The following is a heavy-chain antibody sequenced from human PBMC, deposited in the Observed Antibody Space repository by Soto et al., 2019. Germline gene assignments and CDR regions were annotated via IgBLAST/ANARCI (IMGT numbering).Heavy chain of an antibody. J-gene: IGHJ6*03. CDR2: INHSGST. V-gene: IGHV4-34*01. CDR3: ARGFRTKQLVPYSYYYMDV. Sequence: SETKCLTSAVYGGNFGGHYWSWISKPPGKGVEWIGEINHSGSTNYNPSLKRRVPISVDTSKNQFSLKLSSVPAADTAVYYCARGFRTKQLVPYSYYYMDVWAKGTTVTVSS. D-gene: IGHD6-6*01. CDR1: GGNFGGHY.